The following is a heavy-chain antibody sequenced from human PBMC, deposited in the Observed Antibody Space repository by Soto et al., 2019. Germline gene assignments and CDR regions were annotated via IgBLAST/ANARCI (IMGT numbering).Heavy chain of an antibody. CDR2: IYPGDSDT. J-gene: IGHJ4*02. V-gene: IGHV5-51*01. D-gene: IGHD6-13*01. CDR3: ARHGNYFRASSSWIEY. Sequence: LGESLQISCKGSGYSFTSYWIGCVRQMPGKGLEWIGIIYPGDSDTRYSPSFQGQVTISADKSISTAYLQWSSLKASDTAMYYCARHGNYFRASSSWIEYWGQGTLVTVSS. CDR1: GYSFTSYW.